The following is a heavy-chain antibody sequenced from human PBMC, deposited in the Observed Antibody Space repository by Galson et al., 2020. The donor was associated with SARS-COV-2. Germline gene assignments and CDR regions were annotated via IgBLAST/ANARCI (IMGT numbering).Heavy chain of an antibody. J-gene: IGHJ6*02. CDR2: IYYSGST. CDR1: GGSISSGDYY. D-gene: IGHD3-9*01. CDR3: ARDQTKNAVLTGYYYYYGMDV. V-gene: IGHV4-30-4*01. Sequence: ASETLSLTCTVSGGSISSGDYYWSWIRQPPGKGLEWIGYIYYSGSTYYNPSLKSRFTISVDTSKNQFSLKLSSVTAADTAVYYCARDQTKNAVLTGYYYYYGMDVWGQGTTVTVSS.